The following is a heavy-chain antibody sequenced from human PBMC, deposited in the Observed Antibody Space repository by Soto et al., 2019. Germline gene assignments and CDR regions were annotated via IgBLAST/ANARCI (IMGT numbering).Heavy chain of an antibody. V-gene: IGHV3-23*01. Sequence: GGSLRLSCAASGFTFSSYAMSWVRQAPGKGLEWVSAISGSGGSTYYADSVKGRFTISRDNSKNTLYLQMNSLRAEDTAVYYCAKDSVVVPAASMGGENYYYYYYMDVWGKGTTVTVSS. CDR2: ISGSGGST. CDR3: AKDSVVVPAASMGGENYYYYYYMDV. J-gene: IGHJ6*03. CDR1: GFTFSSYA. D-gene: IGHD2-2*01.